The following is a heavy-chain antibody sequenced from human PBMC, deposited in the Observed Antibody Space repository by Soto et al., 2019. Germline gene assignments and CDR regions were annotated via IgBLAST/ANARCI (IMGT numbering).Heavy chain of an antibody. Sequence: QVQLVQSGAEVKKPGASVKVSCKASGYTFTSYDINWVRQATGQGLEWMGWMNPNSGNTGYAQKFQGRVTMTRNTSISTAYMELSSLISEDTAVYYCARYRVDIVATSDWFDPWGQGTLVTVSS. V-gene: IGHV1-8*01. D-gene: IGHD5-12*01. CDR1: GYTFTSYD. CDR3: ARYRVDIVATSDWFDP. J-gene: IGHJ5*02. CDR2: MNPNSGNT.